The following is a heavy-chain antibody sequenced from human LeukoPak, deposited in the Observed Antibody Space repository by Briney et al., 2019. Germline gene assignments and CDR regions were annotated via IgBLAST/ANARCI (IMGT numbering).Heavy chain of an antibody. CDR2: IRYDGSNK. D-gene: IGHD1-1*01. J-gene: IGHJ4*02. V-gene: IGHV3-30*02. Sequence: GGSLRLSCVASGFTFRSYAMHWARQAPGKGLEWVAFIRYDGSNKEYAVSVKGRFTVSRDNSKNTMYVQMNGLRPEDTAIYYSVNDEGATSPDYWGQGTLVTVSS. CDR3: VNDEGATSPDY. CDR1: GFTFRSYA.